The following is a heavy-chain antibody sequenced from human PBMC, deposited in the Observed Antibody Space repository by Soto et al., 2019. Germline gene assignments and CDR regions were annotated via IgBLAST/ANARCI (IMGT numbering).Heavy chain of an antibody. CDR2: IYSIGST. D-gene: IGHD3-16*01. CDR1: GFTVSSNY. CDR3: SGGIEDDF. J-gene: IGHJ4*02. Sequence: PGGSLRLSCAASGFTVSSNYMSWVRQSPGKGLEWVSFIYSIGSTYYADSVKGRFTISRDNAKNSLYLQMNSLTAGDTAMYYCSGGIEDDFWGQGTQLTVSS. V-gene: IGHV3-66*01.